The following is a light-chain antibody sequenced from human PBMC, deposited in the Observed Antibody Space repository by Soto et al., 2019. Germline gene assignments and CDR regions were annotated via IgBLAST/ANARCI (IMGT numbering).Light chain of an antibody. CDR3: QQYGSSPFT. V-gene: IGKV3-20*01. CDR2: GAS. CDR1: QSVSSTY. Sequence: EIVMTQSPATLSVSPGERATLSCRASQSVSSTYLTWYQQEPGQAPRLLIYGASSRATGIPDRFSGSGSGTDFTLTISRLEPEDFAVYYCQQYGSSPFTFGQGTRLEIK. J-gene: IGKJ5*01.